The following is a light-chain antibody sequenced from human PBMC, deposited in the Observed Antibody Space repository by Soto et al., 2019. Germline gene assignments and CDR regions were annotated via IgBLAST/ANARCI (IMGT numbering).Light chain of an antibody. CDR3: SSYAVSNNFYFV. Sequence: QSALTQPPSASGSPGQSVTISCTGTSSDVGGYNYVSWYQQYPGRAPKLMIYEVTKRPSGVPDRFSGSKSGNTASLTVSGLQAEDEVDYYCSSYAVSNNFYFVFGGGTELAVL. J-gene: IGLJ3*02. V-gene: IGLV2-8*01. CDR2: EVT. CDR1: SSDVGGYNY.